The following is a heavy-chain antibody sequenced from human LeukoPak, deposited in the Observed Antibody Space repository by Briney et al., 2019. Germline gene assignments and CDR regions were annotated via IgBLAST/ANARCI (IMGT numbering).Heavy chain of an antibody. D-gene: IGHD2-15*01. CDR1: GFTFDDYG. V-gene: IGHV3-20*04. Sequence: GGSLRPSCAASGFTFDDYGMSWVRQAPGKGLEWVSGINWNGGSTGYADSVKGRFTISRDNAKNSLYLQMNSLRAEDTAVYFCARDLRGCSGSSCYWLNWFDPWGQGTLVTVSS. J-gene: IGHJ5*02. CDR2: INWNGGST. CDR3: ARDLRGCSGSSCYWLNWFDP.